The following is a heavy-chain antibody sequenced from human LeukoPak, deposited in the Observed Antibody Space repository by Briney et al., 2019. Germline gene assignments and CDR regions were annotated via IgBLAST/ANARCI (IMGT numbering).Heavy chain of an antibody. CDR2: ISGSGGST. V-gene: IGHV3-23*01. D-gene: IGHD4-17*01. CDR1: GFTFSSYA. J-gene: IGHJ4*02. Sequence: GGSLRLSCAAPGFTFSSYAMSWVRQAPGKGLEWVSAISGSGGSTYYADSVKGRFTISRDNSKNTLYLQMNSLRAEDTAVYYCAKALNDYGRRFDYWGQGTLVTVSS. CDR3: AKALNDYGRRFDY.